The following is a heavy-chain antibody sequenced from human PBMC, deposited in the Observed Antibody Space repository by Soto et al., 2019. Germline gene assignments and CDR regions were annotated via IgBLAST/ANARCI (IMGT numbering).Heavy chain of an antibody. CDR1: GYTFSDSY. CDR3: ARGRGRVALGHSSSLDY. CDR2: INPNSGGT. J-gene: IGHJ4*02. Sequence: QVQLVQSGAEVKKPGASVKVSCKTSGYTFSDSYVHWVRQAPGQGLQWMGWINPNSGGTYYPQKFQGRVTMTRDTSSNTAFLELSRLRSDDTAVYFCARGRGRVALGHSSSLDYWGQGTLVTVSS. D-gene: IGHD6-6*01. V-gene: IGHV1-2*02.